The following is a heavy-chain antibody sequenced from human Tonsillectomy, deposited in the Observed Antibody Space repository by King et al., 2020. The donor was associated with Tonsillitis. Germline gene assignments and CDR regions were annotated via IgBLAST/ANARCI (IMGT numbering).Heavy chain of an antibody. Sequence: QLVQSGTEVKKPGESLKISCKGSGYSFTNYRIGWVRQMPGKGLEWMGIIFPGDSDTWYSPFFQGQVTISADESIHTAYLQWSSLKASDTAIYYCARHAGHDFLTGFYNSFDSWGQGTLVTVSS. V-gene: IGHV5-51*01. CDR2: IFPGDSDT. D-gene: IGHD3-9*01. CDR1: GYSFTNYR. J-gene: IGHJ5*01. CDR3: ARHAGHDFLTGFYNSFDS.